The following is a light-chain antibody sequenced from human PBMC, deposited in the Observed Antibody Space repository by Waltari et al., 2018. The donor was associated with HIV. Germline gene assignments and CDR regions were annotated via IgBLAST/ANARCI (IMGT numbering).Light chain of an antibody. V-gene: IGLV2-8*01. Sequence: QSALTQPPSASGSPGQSVTISCTGTSSDVGGYNFVSWYQQHPGKAPKLMIYEVSKRPSGVPVRFSGSKSGNTASLTVSGLQAEDEADYYCSSYEGSNNVVFGGGTKLTVL. CDR1: SSDVGGYNF. J-gene: IGLJ2*01. CDR2: EVS. CDR3: SSYEGSNNVV.